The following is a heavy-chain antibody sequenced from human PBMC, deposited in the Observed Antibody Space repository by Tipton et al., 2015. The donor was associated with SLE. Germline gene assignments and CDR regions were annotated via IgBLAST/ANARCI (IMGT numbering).Heavy chain of an antibody. CDR2: IWYDGSNK. Sequence: SLRLSCAASGFTFSSYGMHWVRQAPGKGLGWVSVIWYDGSNKYYADSVKGRFTISRDNSKNTLYLQMNSLRAEDTAVYYCARLTDYYDSSGYWDAFDIWGQGTMGTVSS. J-gene: IGHJ3*02. D-gene: IGHD3-22*01. CDR3: ARLTDYYDSSGYWDAFDI. V-gene: IGHV3-33*01. CDR1: GFTFSSYG.